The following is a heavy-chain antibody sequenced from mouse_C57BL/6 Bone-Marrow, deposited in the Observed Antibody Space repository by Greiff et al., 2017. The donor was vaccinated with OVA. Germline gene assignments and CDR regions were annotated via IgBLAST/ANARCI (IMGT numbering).Heavy chain of an antibody. D-gene: IGHD1-1*01. CDR3: ARALIYYYGRYAMDY. CDR1: GYSFTSYY. CDR2: IYPGSGNT. J-gene: IGHJ4*01. Sequence: VQGVESGPELVKPGASVKISCKASGYSFTSYYIHWVKQRPGQGLEWIGWIYPGSGNTKYNEKFKGKATLTADTSSSTAYMQLSSLTSEDSAVYYCARALIYYYGRYAMDYWGQGTSVTVSS. V-gene: IGHV1-66*01.